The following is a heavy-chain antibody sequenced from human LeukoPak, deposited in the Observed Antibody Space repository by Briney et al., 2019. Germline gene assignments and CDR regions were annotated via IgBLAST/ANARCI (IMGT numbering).Heavy chain of an antibody. D-gene: IGHD3-22*01. CDR2: IYSGGTT. V-gene: IGHV3-53*04. Sequence: GGSLRLSCAASGFTVSTNCMTWVRQAPGKGLEWVSTIYSGGTTYYADSVMGRFTISRHNSRNTLYLQMNSLRAEDTAVYYCAKGVRRSSDYSSPVDYWGQGTLVTVSS. J-gene: IGHJ4*02. CDR3: AKGVRRSSDYSSPVDY. CDR1: GFTVSTNC.